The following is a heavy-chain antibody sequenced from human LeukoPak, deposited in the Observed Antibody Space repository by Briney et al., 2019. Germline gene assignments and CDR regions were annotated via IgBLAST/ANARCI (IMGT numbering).Heavy chain of an antibody. CDR3: ARAEWELLPGYYYGMDV. CDR1: GFTFSSYS. D-gene: IGHD1-26*01. V-gene: IGHV3-21*01. J-gene: IGHJ6*02. CDR2: ISSSSYI. Sequence: PGRSLRLSCAASGFTFSSYSMNWVRQAPGKGLEWVSSISSSSYIYYADSVKGRFTISRDNAKNSLYLQMNSLRAEDTAVYYCARAEWELLPGYYYGMDVWGQGTTVTVSS.